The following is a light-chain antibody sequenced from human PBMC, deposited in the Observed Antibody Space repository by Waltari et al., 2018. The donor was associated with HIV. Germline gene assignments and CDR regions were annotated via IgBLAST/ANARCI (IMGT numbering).Light chain of an antibody. CDR1: QSVCSSC. J-gene: IGKJ1*01. Sequence: EIVLTHSPGTLSLSPGERATLSCRASQSVCSSCLTWYQQKPGQAPRLLIYDTSSRATGIPDRFSGSGSGTDFTLTISRLEPEDFAVYYCQQYGSSPWTFGHGTKVEIK. CDR3: QQYGSSPWT. V-gene: IGKV3-20*01. CDR2: DTS.